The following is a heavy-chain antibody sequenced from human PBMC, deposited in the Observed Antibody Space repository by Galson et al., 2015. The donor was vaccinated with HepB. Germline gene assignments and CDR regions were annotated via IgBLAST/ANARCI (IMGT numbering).Heavy chain of an antibody. V-gene: IGHV1-69*13. J-gene: IGHJ6*02. CDR2: IVPAYGKP. CDR1: GGSVSEFP. D-gene: IGHD3-3*01. CDR3: GRGPMECSADCFDFGYYSYALDV. Sequence: SVKVSCKAIGGSVSEFPLSWVRQAPGKGLEWMGGIVPAYGKPHYTEKYQARITITADASMNIAYMELSSLRSDDTAVYYCGRGPMECSADCFDFGYYSYALDVWGQGTTVIVSS.